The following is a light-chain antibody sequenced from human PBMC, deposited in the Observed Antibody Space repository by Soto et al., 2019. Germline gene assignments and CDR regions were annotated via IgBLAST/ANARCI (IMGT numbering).Light chain of an antibody. V-gene: IGKV1-6*01. CDR3: LQDYNYPPA. CDR2: AAS. J-gene: IGKJ2*01. Sequence: AIQMTQSPSSLSASVGDRVTITCRASQGIRNDLGWYQQKPGKAPKLMIYAASSLQSGFPSRFSGSGSGTDFTLTISSLQPEDFATYYCLQDYNYPPAFGQGTKLEIK. CDR1: QGIRND.